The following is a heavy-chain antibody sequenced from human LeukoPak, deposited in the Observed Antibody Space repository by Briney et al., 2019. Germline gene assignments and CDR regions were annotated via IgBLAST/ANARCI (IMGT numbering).Heavy chain of an antibody. CDR2: INSNGLST. J-gene: IGHJ4*02. Sequence: PGGSLRLSCSASGFTFSDYAMHWVRQAPGKGLQYVLAINSNGLSTYYTDSVKGRFTISRDNSRNTVYLQMSSLRAEDTALYYCVKELATITSPFDYWGQGTLVTVSS. CDR3: VKELATITSPFDY. V-gene: IGHV3-64D*06. CDR1: GFTFSDYA. D-gene: IGHD5-24*01.